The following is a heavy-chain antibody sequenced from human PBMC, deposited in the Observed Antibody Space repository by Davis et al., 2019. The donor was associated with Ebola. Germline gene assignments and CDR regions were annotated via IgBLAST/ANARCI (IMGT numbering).Heavy chain of an antibody. CDR3: ATLITISGVLIGNWFDP. CDR2: IYYTGST. Sequence: PSETLSLTCTVSGGSVSSGSNYWSWLRQPPGKGLEWIGYIYYTGSTNYNPSLKSRVTIPVDTSKNQFSLKLSSVTAADTAVYYCATLITISGVLIGNWFDPWGQGTLVTVSS. CDR1: GGSVSSGSNY. V-gene: IGHV4-61*01. J-gene: IGHJ5*02. D-gene: IGHD3-3*01.